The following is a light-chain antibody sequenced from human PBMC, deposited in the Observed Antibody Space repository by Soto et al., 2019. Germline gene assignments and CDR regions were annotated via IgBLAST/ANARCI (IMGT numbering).Light chain of an antibody. J-gene: IGKJ2*01. CDR3: QQYNNLRPT. Sequence: EIVMTQSPATLSVSPGERATLSCRASQSVSSNLAWYQQKPGQAPRLLIYGASTRATGIPARFSGSGSGTEFTLTISSLQSEDFAVYYCQQYNNLRPTFGQGTKLEIK. V-gene: IGKV3-15*01. CDR1: QSVSSN. CDR2: GAS.